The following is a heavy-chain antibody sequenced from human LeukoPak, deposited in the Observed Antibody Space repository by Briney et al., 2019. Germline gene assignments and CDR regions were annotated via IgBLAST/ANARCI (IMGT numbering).Heavy chain of an antibody. CDR2: IKQDGSAK. CDR1: GFTFSTYW. CDR3: ARDKIVGATLLDY. Sequence: GGSLRLSCSASGFTFSTYWMSWVRQAPGKGLEWVANIKQDGSAKHYVDSVKGRFTISRDNAKNSLYLQMNSLRAEDTAVYYCARDKIVGATLLDYWGQGTLATVSS. J-gene: IGHJ4*02. D-gene: IGHD1-26*01. V-gene: IGHV3-7*01.